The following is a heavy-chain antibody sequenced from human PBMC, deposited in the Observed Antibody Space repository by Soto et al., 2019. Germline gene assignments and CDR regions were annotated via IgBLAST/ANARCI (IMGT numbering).Heavy chain of an antibody. CDR1: GGSISSHF. CDR2: IYYRGNT. CDR3: ARDGRAAYGIDV. V-gene: IGHV4-59*11. J-gene: IGHJ6*02. D-gene: IGHD1-26*01. Sequence: QVQLQESGPGLVKPSETLSLTCTVSGGSISSHFWSWVRQAPGKGLEWIGCIYYRGNTFYNPSLKSRGTISVDSSLNQFSLKLDSVTAADTAVDYCARDGRAAYGIDVWGQGTTVTVSS.